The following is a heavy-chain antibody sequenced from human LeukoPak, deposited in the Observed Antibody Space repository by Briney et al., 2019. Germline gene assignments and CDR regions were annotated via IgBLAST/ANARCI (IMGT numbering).Heavy chain of an antibody. CDR3: AKFLRYFYWPNDAFDI. CDR2: ISGSGGST. Sequence: GGSLRLSCAASGFTFSSYAMSWVRQAPGKGLEWVSAISGSGGSTYYADSVKGRFTISRDNSKNTLYLQMNSLRAEDTAVYYCAKFLRYFYWPNDAFDIWGQGTMVTVSS. CDR1: GFTFSSYA. J-gene: IGHJ3*02. V-gene: IGHV3-23*01. D-gene: IGHD3-9*01.